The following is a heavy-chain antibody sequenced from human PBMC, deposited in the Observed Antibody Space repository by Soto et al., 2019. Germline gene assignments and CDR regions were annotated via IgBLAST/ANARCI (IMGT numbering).Heavy chain of an antibody. V-gene: IGHV1-24*01. J-gene: IGHJ6*02. CDR3: YSSSYHYYYGMDV. CDR1: GYALTELS. D-gene: IGHD6-6*01. CDR2: FDPEDGET. Sequence: ASVKVSCKVSGYALTELSMHWVRQAPGKGLEWMGGFDPEDGETIYAQKFQGRVTMTEDTSTDTAYMELSSLRSEDTAVYYCYSSSYHYYYGMDVWGQGTTVTVSS.